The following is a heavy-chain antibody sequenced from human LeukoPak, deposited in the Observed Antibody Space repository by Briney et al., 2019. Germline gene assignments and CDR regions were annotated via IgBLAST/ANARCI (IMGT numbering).Heavy chain of an antibody. Sequence: SETLSLTCTVSGGSISSYYWSWIRQPPGKGLEWIGYIHHSGSTNYNPSLKSRVTISVDTPKNQFSLKLSSVTAADTAVYYCARLVAGTGEYNFDYWGQGTLVTVSS. D-gene: IGHD6-19*01. J-gene: IGHJ4*02. CDR3: ARLVAGTGEYNFDY. CDR2: IHHSGST. CDR1: GGSISSYY. V-gene: IGHV4-59*08.